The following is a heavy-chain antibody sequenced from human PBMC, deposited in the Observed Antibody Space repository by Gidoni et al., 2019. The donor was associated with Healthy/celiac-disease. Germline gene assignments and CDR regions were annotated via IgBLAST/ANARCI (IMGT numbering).Heavy chain of an antibody. CDR3: ARQGLGMLAIGAFDI. J-gene: IGHJ3*02. Sequence: QVQLVQSGPEVKKPGASVNVSCKASAYTFTGYYMHWVRQAPGQGLEWMGWINPNSGGKNYAQKLQGWVTMTRDTSISTAYMELSRLRSDDTAVYYCARQGLGMLAIGAFDIWGQGTMVTVSS. V-gene: IGHV1-2*04. D-gene: IGHD2-8*01. CDR1: AYTFTGYY. CDR2: INPNSGGK.